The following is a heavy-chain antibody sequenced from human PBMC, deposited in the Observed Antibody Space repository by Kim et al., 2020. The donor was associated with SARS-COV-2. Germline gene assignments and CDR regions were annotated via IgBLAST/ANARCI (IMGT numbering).Heavy chain of an antibody. Sequence: ASVKVSCKASGYTFTSYAMHWVRQAPGQRLEWMGWINAGNGNTKYSQKFQGRVTITRDTSASTAYMELSSLRSEDTAVYYCARELGRTTMVRGVIPYWGQGTLVTVSS. D-gene: IGHD3-10*01. CDR1: GYTFTSYA. CDR2: INAGNGNT. J-gene: IGHJ4*02. CDR3: ARELGRTTMVRGVIPY. V-gene: IGHV1-3*01.